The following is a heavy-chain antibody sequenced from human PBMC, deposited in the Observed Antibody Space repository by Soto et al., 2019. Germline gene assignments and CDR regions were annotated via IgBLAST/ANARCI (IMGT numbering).Heavy chain of an antibody. D-gene: IGHD3-3*01. CDR1: GFTFSSYA. CDR3: ARETYYDFWSGPYYGMDV. V-gene: IGHV3-30-3*01. J-gene: IGHJ6*02. Sequence: QVPLVESGGGVVQPGRSLRLSCAASGFTFSSYAMHWVRQAPGKGPEWVAVISYDGSNKYYADSVKGRFTISRDNSKNTLYLQMNSLRAEDTAVYYCARETYYDFWSGPYYGMDVWGQGTTVTVSS. CDR2: ISYDGSNK.